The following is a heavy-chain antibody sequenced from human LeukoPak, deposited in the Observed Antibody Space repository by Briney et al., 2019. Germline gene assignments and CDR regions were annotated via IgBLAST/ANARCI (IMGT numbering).Heavy chain of an antibody. CDR2: ISYRGRT. J-gene: IGHJ4*02. D-gene: IGHD2-15*01. CDR3: ARISQSSGGFYY. CDR1: AGSISNGGGFD. Sequence: PSQILSLTCTVSAGSISNGGGFDWSWIRQHPGDGLEWIGFISYRGRTYYNPSLKSRVSMSVDTSRSQFSLRLTSVTDEDTAVYYCARISQSSGGFYYWGQGTLVTVSS. V-gene: IGHV4-31*02.